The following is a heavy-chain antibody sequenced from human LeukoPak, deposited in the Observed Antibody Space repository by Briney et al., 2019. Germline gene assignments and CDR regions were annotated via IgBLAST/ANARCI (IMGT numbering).Heavy chain of an antibody. Sequence: SETLSLTCTVSGGSISSGDYYWSWIRQPPGKGLEWIGYIYYSGSTYYNPSLKSRVTISVDTSKNQFSLKLSSVTAADTAVYYCARERGYSGYDASRLFDYWGQGTLVTVSS. D-gene: IGHD5-12*01. V-gene: IGHV4-30-4*08. J-gene: IGHJ4*02. CDR2: IYYSGST. CDR3: ARERGYSGYDASRLFDY. CDR1: GGSISSGDYY.